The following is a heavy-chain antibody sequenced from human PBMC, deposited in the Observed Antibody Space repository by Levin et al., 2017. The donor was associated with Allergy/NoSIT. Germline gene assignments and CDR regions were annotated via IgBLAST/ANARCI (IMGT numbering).Heavy chain of an antibody. CDR3: ARVSYSYCGGDCNSWYFDY. CDR2: INNDGSVT. J-gene: IGHJ4*02. D-gene: IGHD2-21*02. CDR1: GFTFSRYW. Sequence: GGSLRLSCAASGFTFSRYWMYWVRQVPGKGLDWVSRINNDGSVTTYADSVKGRFTVSRDNATNTVYLQMNSLKDEDAAVYYCARVSYSYCGGDCNSWYFDYWGQGNLVTVSS. V-gene: IGHV3-74*01.